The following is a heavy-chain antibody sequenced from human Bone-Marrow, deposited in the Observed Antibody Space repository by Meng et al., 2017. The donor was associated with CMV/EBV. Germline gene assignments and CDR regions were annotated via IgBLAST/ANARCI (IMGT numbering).Heavy chain of an antibody. CDR2: IYSGGST. CDR1: GFTVNHNY. Sequence: GGSLRLSCTASGFTVNHNYMSWVRQAPGKGLEWVSVIYSGGSTYYADSVKGRFTISRDNSKNTLYLQMNSLRAEDTAVYYCARDPDSSGYYDYWGQGTLVTFSS. D-gene: IGHD3-22*01. CDR3: ARDPDSSGYYDY. J-gene: IGHJ4*02. V-gene: IGHV3-53*05.